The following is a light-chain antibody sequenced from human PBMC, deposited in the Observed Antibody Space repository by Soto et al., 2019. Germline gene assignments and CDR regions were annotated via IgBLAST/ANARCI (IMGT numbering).Light chain of an antibody. CDR3: QQYNNWPPST. CDR1: HSISSTY. Sequence: EIVLTQSPGTLSLPPGGRVTLSCRASHSISSTYLAWYQQKSGQAPRLLIYGVSTRATGTPDRFSGSGSGTDFTLTISSLQSEDFAVYYCQQYNNWPPSTFGQGTKVDIK. CDR2: GVS. J-gene: IGKJ1*01. V-gene: IGKV3D-15*01.